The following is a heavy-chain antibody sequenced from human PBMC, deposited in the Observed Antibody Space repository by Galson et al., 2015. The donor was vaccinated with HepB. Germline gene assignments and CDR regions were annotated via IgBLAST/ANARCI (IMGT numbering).Heavy chain of an antibody. D-gene: IGHD6-19*01. CDR1: GFTFSSYD. J-gene: IGHJ4*02. CDR3: ARSRAVAGSFDY. Sequence: SLRLSCAASGFTFSSYDMHWVRQATGKGLEWVSAIGTAGDTYYPGSVKGRFTISRENAKNSLYLQMNSLRAGDTAVYYCARSRAVAGSFDYWGQGTLVTVSS. CDR2: IGTAGDT. V-gene: IGHV3-13*04.